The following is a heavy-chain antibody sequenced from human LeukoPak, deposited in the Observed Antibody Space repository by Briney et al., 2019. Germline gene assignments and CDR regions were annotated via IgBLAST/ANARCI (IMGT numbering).Heavy chain of an antibody. CDR3: AREYYGSGDF. J-gene: IGHJ4*02. V-gene: IGHV5-51*01. Sequence: GESLKISCKGSGFNFIDYWIGWVRQMPGKGLEWMGIIYPGDSDTRYSPSFQGQVTISADRSINTAYLQWSSLRASDTAMYYCAREYYGSGDFWGQGTLVTASS. D-gene: IGHD3-10*01. CDR1: GFNFIDYW. CDR2: IYPGDSDT.